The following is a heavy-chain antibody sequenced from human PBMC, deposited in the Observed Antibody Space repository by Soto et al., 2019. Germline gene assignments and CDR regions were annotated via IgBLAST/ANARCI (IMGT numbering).Heavy chain of an antibody. J-gene: IGHJ6*02. CDR3: TRSGAAGTPYYYYGMDV. CDR2: IRSKAYGGTT. D-gene: IGHD6-13*01. CDR1: GFTFGDYA. Sequence: GGSLRLSCTASGFTFGDYAMSWFRQAPGKGLEWVGFIRSKAYGGTTEYAASVKGRFTISRDDSKSIAYLQMNSLKTEDTAVYYCTRSGAAGTPYYYYGMDVWGQGTTVTVSS. V-gene: IGHV3-49*03.